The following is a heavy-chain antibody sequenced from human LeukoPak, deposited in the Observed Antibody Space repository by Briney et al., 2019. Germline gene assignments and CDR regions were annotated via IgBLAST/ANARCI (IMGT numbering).Heavy chain of an antibody. D-gene: IGHD3-16*01. CDR1: GFTFSSYW. CDR2: INHNGNVN. V-gene: IGHV3-7*03. Sequence: PGGSLRLSCAASGFTFSSYWMNWARQVPGKGLEWVASINHNGNVNYYVDSVKGRFTISRDNAKNSLYPQMSNLRAEDTAVYFCARGGGLDVWGQGATVTVSS. J-gene: IGHJ6*02. CDR3: ARGGGLDV.